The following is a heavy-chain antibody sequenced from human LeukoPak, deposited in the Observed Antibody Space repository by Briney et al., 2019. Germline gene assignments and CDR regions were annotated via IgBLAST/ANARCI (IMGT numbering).Heavy chain of an antibody. J-gene: IGHJ2*01. V-gene: IGHV5-51*01. D-gene: IGHD4-23*01. CDR2: TYPGDSDT. Sequence: GASLKISCKGSGYSFTSYWIGWVRQMPGKGLEWMGITYPGDSDTRYSPSFQGQVTISADKSINTAYLQWSSLKASDTAMYYCARRVVNNRNWYFDLWGRGTLVTVSS. CDR3: ARRVVNNRNWYFDL. CDR1: GYSFTSYW.